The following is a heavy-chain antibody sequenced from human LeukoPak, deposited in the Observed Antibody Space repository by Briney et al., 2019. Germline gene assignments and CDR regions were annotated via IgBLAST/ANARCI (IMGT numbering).Heavy chain of an antibody. D-gene: IGHD4-17*01. J-gene: IGHJ4*02. Sequence: GGSLRLSCAASGFTFSSYSMNWVRQAPGKGLEWISYISTTSVMYYADSVKGRFTISRDNAKNSLYLQMNSLRDEDTAVYYCARYRDYAFDYWGQGTLVTVSS. CDR2: ISTTSVM. CDR1: GFTFSSYS. CDR3: ARYRDYAFDY. V-gene: IGHV3-48*02.